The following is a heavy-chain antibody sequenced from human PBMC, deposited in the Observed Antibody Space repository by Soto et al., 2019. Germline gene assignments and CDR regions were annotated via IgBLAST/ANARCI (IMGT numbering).Heavy chain of an antibody. CDR2: TNPISGGT. CDR3: AREELPIYYYGMDV. CDR1: GNSFTGYH. J-gene: IGHJ6*02. Sequence: APDELSCEASGNSFTGYHLHWLQQALGQGLEWMGWTNPISGGTKFVQKFQGRVTMTRDTSISTAYMELSSLRSDDTAVYYCAREELPIYYYGMDVGGQGTTDTVSS. D-gene: IGHD1-7*01. V-gene: IGHV1-2*02.